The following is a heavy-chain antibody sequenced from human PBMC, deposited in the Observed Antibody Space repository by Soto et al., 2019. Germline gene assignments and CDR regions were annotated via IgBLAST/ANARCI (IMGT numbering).Heavy chain of an antibody. V-gene: IGHV5-10-1*01. CDR2: IDPSDSYT. CDR1: GYSFTSYW. Sequence: PGESLKISCKGSGYSFTSYWISWVRQMPGKGLEWMGRIDPSDSYTNYSPSFQGHVTISADKSISTAYLQWSSLKASDTAMYYCASNPRGYSSSGENYYDYGMDVWGQGTTVTVSS. J-gene: IGHJ6*02. CDR3: ASNPRGYSSSGENYYDYGMDV. D-gene: IGHD6-13*01.